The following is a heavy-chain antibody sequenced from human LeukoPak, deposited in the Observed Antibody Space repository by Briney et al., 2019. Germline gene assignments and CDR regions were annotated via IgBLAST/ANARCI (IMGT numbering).Heavy chain of an antibody. V-gene: IGHV3-48*01. CDR3: ATSGLATPGFDY. Sequence: PGGSLRLSCAASGFTFSSYAMNWVRQAPGKGLEWLSHISSIGNVKYYADSVKGRFTISRDNAENSLHLQMNSLRAEDTAVYYCATSGLATPGFDYWGQGTLVSVSS. CDR1: GFTFSSYA. CDR2: ISSIGNVK. D-gene: IGHD6-13*01. J-gene: IGHJ4*02.